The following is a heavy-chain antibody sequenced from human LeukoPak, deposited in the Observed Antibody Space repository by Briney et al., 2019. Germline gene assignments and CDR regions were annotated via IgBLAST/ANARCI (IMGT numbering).Heavy chain of an antibody. CDR3: ARSKLGSRAPHFDS. D-gene: IGHD7-27*01. V-gene: IGHV4-31*03. CDR1: GGSISSGGYY. CDR2: IYYSGST. J-gene: IGHJ4*02. Sequence: PSQTLSLTCTVSGGSISSGGYYWSWIRQHPGKGLEWIGYIYYSGSTYYNPSLKSRIGISVDTTKNQFSLKLSSVTAADTAVFYCARSKLGSRAPHFDSWGPGILVSVSS.